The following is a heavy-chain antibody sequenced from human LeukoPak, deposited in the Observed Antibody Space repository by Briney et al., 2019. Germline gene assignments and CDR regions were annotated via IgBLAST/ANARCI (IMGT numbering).Heavy chain of an antibody. Sequence: SETLSLTCTVSGGSISSDYWSWIRQPPGKGLEWIGYIHYSGSTNNNPSLKSRVTISEDTSKNQFSLKLSSVTAADTAVYYCARDRGSGWYFDYWGQGTLVTVSS. CDR1: GGSISSDY. D-gene: IGHD6-19*01. CDR2: IHYSGST. J-gene: IGHJ4*02. V-gene: IGHV4-59*01. CDR3: ARDRGSGWYFDY.